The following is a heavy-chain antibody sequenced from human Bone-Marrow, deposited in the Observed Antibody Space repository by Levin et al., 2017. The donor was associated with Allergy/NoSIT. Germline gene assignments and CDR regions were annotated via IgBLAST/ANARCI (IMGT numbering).Heavy chain of an antibody. CDR2: INSDGSST. Sequence: PGESLKISCAASGFTFGSYWMHWVRQAPGKGLVWVSRINSDGSSTSYADSVKGRFTISRDNAKNTLYLQMNSLRAEDTAVYYCARDLGSYAVYGMDVWGQGTTVTVSS. V-gene: IGHV3-74*01. J-gene: IGHJ6*02. CDR3: ARDLGSYAVYGMDV. D-gene: IGHD2-2*01. CDR1: GFTFGSYW.